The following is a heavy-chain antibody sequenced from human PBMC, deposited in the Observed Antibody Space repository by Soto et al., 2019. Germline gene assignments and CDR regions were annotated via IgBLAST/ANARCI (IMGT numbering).Heavy chain of an antibody. CDR1: GDSISSGDYF. CDR2: IYYSGST. V-gene: IGHV4-30-4*01. CDR3: AREIIGGSYEQGFDP. Sequence: QVQLQESGPGLVNPSQTLSLTCTVSGDSISSGDYFWSWIRQPPGKGLEWIGYIYYSGSTYYNPSLKSRVTISVDTSKNQFSLKLSSVTAADTAVYYCAREIIGGSYEQGFDPWGQGTLVTVSS. J-gene: IGHJ5*02. D-gene: IGHD2-15*01.